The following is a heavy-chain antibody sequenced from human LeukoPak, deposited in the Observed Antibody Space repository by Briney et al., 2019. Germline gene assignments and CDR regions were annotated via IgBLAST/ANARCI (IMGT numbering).Heavy chain of an antibody. J-gene: IGHJ4*02. Sequence: SETLSLTCAVYGGSFSGYYWSWIRQPPGKGLEWIGEINHSGSTNYNPSLKSRVTISVDTSKNQFSLKLSSVTAADTAVYYCARGRYDSSGYSLFDYWGQGTLVTVSS. V-gene: IGHV4-34*01. CDR2: INHSGST. CDR3: ARGRYDSSGYSLFDY. CDR1: GGSFSGYY. D-gene: IGHD3-22*01.